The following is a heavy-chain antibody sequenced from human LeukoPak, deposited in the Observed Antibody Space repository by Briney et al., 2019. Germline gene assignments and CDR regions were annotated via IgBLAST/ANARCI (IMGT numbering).Heavy chain of an antibody. Sequence: ASVKVSCKASGYTFTSYDINWVRQATGQGLEWMGWMNPNSGNTGYAQKFQGRVTMTEDTSTDTAYMELSSLRSEDTAVYYCATSQLGRTNDAFDIWGQGTMVTVSS. V-gene: IGHV1-8*01. CDR3: ATSQLGRTNDAFDI. J-gene: IGHJ3*02. D-gene: IGHD6-6*01. CDR1: GYTFTSYD. CDR2: MNPNSGNT.